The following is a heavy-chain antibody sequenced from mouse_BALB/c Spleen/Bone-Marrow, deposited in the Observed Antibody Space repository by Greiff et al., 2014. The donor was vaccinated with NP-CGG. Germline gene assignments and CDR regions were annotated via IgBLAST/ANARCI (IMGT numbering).Heavy chain of an antibody. CDR1: GFTFSNYW. CDR3: TTNRYDAMDY. CDR2: IRLKSNNYAT. Sequence: EVQLQQSGGGLVQPGGSMKLSCVASGFTFSNYWMNWVRQSPEKGLEWVAEIRLKSNNYATHYAESVKGRFTISRDDSKSSVYLQMNNLRAEDTGIYYCTTNRYDAMDYWGQGTSVTVSS. D-gene: IGHD2-14*01. V-gene: IGHV6-6*02. J-gene: IGHJ4*01.